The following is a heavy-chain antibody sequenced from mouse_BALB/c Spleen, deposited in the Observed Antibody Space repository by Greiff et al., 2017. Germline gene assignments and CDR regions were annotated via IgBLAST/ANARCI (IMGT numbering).Heavy chain of an antibody. CDR2: ISSGSSTI. CDR3: ARGEGGMAY. V-gene: IGHV5-17*02. J-gene: IGHJ4*01. CDR1: GFTFSSFG. Sequence: EVKLMESGGGLVQPGGSRKLSCAASGFTFSSFGMHWVRQAPEKGLEWVAYISSGSSTIYYADTVKGRFTISRDNPKYTLFLQMTSLRAEDTAMYYCARGEGGMAYWGQGTSVTVSS.